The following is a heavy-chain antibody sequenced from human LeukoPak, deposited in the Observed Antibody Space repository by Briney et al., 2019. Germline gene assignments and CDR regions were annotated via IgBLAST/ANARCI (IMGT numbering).Heavy chain of an antibody. CDR1: GFTFSSYW. Sequence: GGSLGLSCAASGFTFSSYWMHWVRQAPGKGLVWVSRINSDGSSTSYADSVKGRFTISRDNAKNTLYLQMNSLRAEDTAVYYCARGAWGKRRYFDWLLSSNWFDPWGQGTLVTVSS. J-gene: IGHJ5*02. CDR3: ARGAWGKRRYFDWLLSSNWFDP. V-gene: IGHV3-74*01. D-gene: IGHD3-9*01. CDR2: INSDGSST.